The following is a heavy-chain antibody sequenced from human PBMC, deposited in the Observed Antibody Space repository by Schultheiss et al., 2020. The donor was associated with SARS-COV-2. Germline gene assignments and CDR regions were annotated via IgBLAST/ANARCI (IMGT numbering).Heavy chain of an antibody. CDR1: GFTFSSYA. V-gene: IGHV3-30*04. J-gene: IGHJ4*02. CDR2: IWYDGSNK. CDR3: AREGMVATSLDY. Sequence: GGSLRLSCAASGFTFSSYAMSWVRQAPGKGLEWVAVIWYDGSNKYYADSVKGRFTISRDNSKNTLYLQMNSLRAEDTAVYYCAREGMVATSLDYWGQGTLVTVSS. D-gene: IGHD5-12*01.